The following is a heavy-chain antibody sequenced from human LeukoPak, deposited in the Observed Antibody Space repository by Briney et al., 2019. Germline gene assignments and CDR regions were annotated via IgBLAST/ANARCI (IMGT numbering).Heavy chain of an antibody. J-gene: IGHJ6*03. D-gene: IGHD5-12*01. Sequence: SETLSLTCTVSGGSISSGSYYWSWIRQPAGKGLEWIGRIYTSGSTNYNPSLKSRVTISVDTSKNQFSLKLSSVTAADTAVYYCARVIVATITSYYYYMDVWGKGTTVTVSS. CDR1: GGSISSGSYY. CDR2: IYTSGST. CDR3: ARVIVATITSYYYYMDV. V-gene: IGHV4-61*02.